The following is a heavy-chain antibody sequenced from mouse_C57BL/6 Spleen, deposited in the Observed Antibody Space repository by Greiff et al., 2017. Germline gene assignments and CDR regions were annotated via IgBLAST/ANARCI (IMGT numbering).Heavy chain of an antibody. CDR3: ARGLYYSNYLGYAMDY. CDR1: GYSFTSYY. Sequence: QVQLQQSGPELVKPGASVKISCKASGYSFTSYYIHWVKQRPGQGLEWIGWIYPGSGNTKYNEKFKGKATLTADTSSSTAYMQLSSLTSEDSAVYYCARGLYYSNYLGYAMDYWGQGTSVTVSS. CDR2: IYPGSGNT. V-gene: IGHV1-66*01. J-gene: IGHJ4*01. D-gene: IGHD2-5*01.